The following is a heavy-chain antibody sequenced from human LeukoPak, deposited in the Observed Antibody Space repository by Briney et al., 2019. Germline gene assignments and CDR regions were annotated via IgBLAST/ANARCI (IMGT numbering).Heavy chain of an antibody. Sequence: GASVKVSCKASGYSFTGYYMHWVRQAPGQGLEWMGWINPKSGGTNYAQKFQDWVTMTRDTSTNTVYMEVSRLKSDDMAVYYCARDFYHDGSGGFDYWGQGTLVTVSS. CDR3: ARDFYHDGSGGFDY. D-gene: IGHD3-22*01. CDR2: INPKSGGT. CDR1: GYSFTGYY. V-gene: IGHV1-2*04. J-gene: IGHJ4*02.